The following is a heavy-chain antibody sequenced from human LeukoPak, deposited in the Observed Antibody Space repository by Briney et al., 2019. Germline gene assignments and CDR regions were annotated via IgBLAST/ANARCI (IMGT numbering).Heavy chain of an antibody. J-gene: IGHJ6*02. CDR1: GFTFSIYA. CDR3: ARDTQYYFYTMDV. Sequence: GGSLRLSCAASGFTFSIYAMHWVRQAPGKGLEWVAVISYDGSSKCYADSVKGRFSISRDNSKNTLYLQMNSLRAEDTAVYYCARDTQYYFYTMDVWGQGTTVTVSS. D-gene: IGHD2/OR15-2a*01. V-gene: IGHV3-30-3*01. CDR2: ISYDGSSK.